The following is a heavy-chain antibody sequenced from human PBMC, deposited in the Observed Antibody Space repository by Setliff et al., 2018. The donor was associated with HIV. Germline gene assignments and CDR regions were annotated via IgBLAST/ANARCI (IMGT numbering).Heavy chain of an antibody. Sequence: GASVKVSCKASGDIFTSYYIHWVRQAPGQGLEWMGWINPNSGGTNYAQKFQGRVTMTRDTSISTAYMELRRLRSDDTAVYYCARGPAPERYYYYYYYMDVWGKGTTVTVSS. J-gene: IGHJ6*03. CDR2: INPNSGGT. CDR3: ARGPAPERYYYYYYYMDV. V-gene: IGHV1-2*02. CDR1: GDIFTSYY.